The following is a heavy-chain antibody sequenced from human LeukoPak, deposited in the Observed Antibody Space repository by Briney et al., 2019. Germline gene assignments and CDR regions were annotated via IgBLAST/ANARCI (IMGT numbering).Heavy chain of an antibody. CDR1: GFTFSYFW. D-gene: IGHD3-10*01. CDR3: ATNVGYGSGNGGGN. V-gene: IGHV3-7*01. Sequence: GGSLRLSCIGSGFTFSYFWMSWVRQAPGKGLEWVANIKQDGSEKFYVDSVKGRFTISRDNAKNTLYLQMNDLRAADSAEYYCATNVGYGSGNGGGNWGQGTVVIVSS. CDR2: IKQDGSEK. J-gene: IGHJ4*02.